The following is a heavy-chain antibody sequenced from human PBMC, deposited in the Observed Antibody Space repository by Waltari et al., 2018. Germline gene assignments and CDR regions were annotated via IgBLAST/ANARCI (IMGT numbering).Heavy chain of an antibody. D-gene: IGHD1-26*01. CDR2: IYSGGST. CDR3: ARALGSYGVYYGMDV. Sequence: EVQLVESGGGLIQPGGSLRLSCAASGFTVSSNYMSWVRQAPGKGLELVSVIYSGGSTYYADSVKGRFTISRDNSKNTLYLQMNSLRAEDTAVYYCARALGSYGVYYGMDVWGQGTTVTVSS. V-gene: IGHV3-53*01. CDR1: GFTVSSNY. J-gene: IGHJ6*02.